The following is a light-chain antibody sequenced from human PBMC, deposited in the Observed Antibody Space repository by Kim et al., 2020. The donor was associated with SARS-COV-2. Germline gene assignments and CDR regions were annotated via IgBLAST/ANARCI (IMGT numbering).Light chain of an antibody. CDR1: SLRNYY. V-gene: IGLV3-19*01. CDR3: NSRDSSGDHVV. J-gene: IGLJ3*02. CDR2: GKY. Sequence: ALGQTVRLTCQGDSLRNYYATWYQQKPGQAPIRVLYGKYNRPSGIPDRFSGSASGNTASLTITGAQAEDEADYYCNSRDSSGDHVVFGGGTKLTVL.